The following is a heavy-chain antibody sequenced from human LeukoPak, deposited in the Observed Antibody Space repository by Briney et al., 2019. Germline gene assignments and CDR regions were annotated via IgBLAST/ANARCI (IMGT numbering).Heavy chain of an antibody. D-gene: IGHD6-19*01. Sequence: GESLKLSCKGPGYTFASYLIGWVRQTPGKGLGWRGIIYPDDSNTRYSPSFQGQVTISADKSISTAYLQWSTLKASDAAMYYCARMYSSGWPNWGQGTLVTVSS. CDR3: ARMYSSGWPN. V-gene: IGHV5-51*01. CDR2: IYPDDSNT. J-gene: IGHJ4*02. CDR1: GYTFASYL.